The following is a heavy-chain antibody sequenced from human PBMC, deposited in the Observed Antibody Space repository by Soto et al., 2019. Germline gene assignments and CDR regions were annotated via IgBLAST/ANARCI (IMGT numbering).Heavy chain of an antibody. CDR2: IGAYNGNT. J-gene: IGHJ4*02. CDR3: ARDRQNWTDWDV. V-gene: IGHV1-18*01. D-gene: IGHD1-1*01. CDR1: GYTFTNYG. Sequence: VQLVQSGAEVKKPGASVKVSCKASGYTFTNYGISWVRQAPGQGLEWMGWIGAYNGNTNFAQKFQGRVTLSTDTSTTTAYMELRSLTSDDTAVYFCARDRQNWTDWDVWVQGTLVTVSS.